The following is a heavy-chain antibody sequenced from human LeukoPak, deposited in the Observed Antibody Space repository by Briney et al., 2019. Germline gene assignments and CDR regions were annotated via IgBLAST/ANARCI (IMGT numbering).Heavy chain of an antibody. CDR2: ISYDGSNK. V-gene: IGHV3-30-3*01. D-gene: IGHD1-7*01. CDR1: GFTFSSYA. Sequence: GGSLRLSCAASGFTFSSYAMHWVRQAPGKGLEWVAVISYDGSNKYYADSVKGRFTISRDNSKNTLYLQMNSLRAEDTAVYYCAPKGGNWNYDYWGQGTLVTVSS. J-gene: IGHJ4*02. CDR3: APKGGNWNYDY.